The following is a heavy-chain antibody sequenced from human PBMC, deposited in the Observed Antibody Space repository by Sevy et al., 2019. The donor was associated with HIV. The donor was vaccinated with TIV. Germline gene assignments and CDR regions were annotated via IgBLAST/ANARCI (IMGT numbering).Heavy chain of an antibody. J-gene: IGHJ4*02. D-gene: IGHD6-19*01. CDR2: VNNEGSGQ. V-gene: IGHV3-7*01. CDR1: GFTFTNFW. Sequence: GGSLRLSCAASGFTFTNFWMSWVRQAPGKGLEWVANVNNEGSGQKNADSGKGRFIISRDNAKNSLYLQMNSLRTEDTAVYYCARNSGNWGQGTLVTVSS. CDR3: ARNSGN.